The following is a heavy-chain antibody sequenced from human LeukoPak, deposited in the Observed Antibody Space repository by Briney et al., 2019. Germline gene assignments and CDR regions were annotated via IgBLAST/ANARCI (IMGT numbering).Heavy chain of an antibody. Sequence: SETLSLTCTVSGGSTSSFYWTWIRQPPGKGLEWIGYIYDTGSTNYNPSLKSRVTISIDTSKNQFSLKLSSVTAADTAVYYCAREDLRYFDYWGQGTQVTVSS. V-gene: IGHV4-59*01. CDR3: AREDLRYFDY. CDR2: IYDTGST. D-gene: IGHD4-17*01. J-gene: IGHJ4*02. CDR1: GGSTSSFY.